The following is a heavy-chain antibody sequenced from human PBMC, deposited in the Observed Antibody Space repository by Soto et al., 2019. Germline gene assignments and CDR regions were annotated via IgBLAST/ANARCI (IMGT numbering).Heavy chain of an antibody. CDR2: VSPDSGNA. Sequence: ASVKVSCKTSGYTFTDYDINWVRQAPGQGLEWMGWVSPDSGNAGYAQQFQGRVSMTSDTSTSTVYMELTSLRSEDTAVYFCEVTTGYWGQGAMVTVSS. D-gene: IGHD3-9*01. CDR3: EVTTGY. V-gene: IGHV1-8*01. CDR1: GYTFTDYD. J-gene: IGHJ4*02.